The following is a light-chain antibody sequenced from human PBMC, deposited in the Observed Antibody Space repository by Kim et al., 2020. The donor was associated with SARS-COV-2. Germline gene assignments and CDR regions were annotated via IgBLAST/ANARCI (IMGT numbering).Light chain of an antibody. V-gene: IGKV3-20*01. CDR2: GAS. J-gene: IGKJ2*01. CDR1: QSVSSSY. CDR3: QQYGSSPPYA. Sequence: SPGDRATLSCGASQSVSSSYLAWYQQKPGQAPRLLIYGASSRATGIPDRFSGSGSGTDFTLTISRLEPEDFAVYYCQQYGSSPPYAFGQGTKLEI.